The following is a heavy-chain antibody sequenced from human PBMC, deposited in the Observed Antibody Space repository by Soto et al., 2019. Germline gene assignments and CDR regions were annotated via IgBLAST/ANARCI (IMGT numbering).Heavy chain of an antibody. Sequence: GGSLRLSCAASGFTFSSYWMSWVRQAPGKGLEWVANIKQDGSEKYYVDSVKGRFTISRDNAKNSLYLQMNSLRAEDTAVYYCARVGALLGESDHPYYYYGMDVWGQGTTVTVSS. CDR2: IKQDGSEK. CDR1: GFTFSSYW. V-gene: IGHV3-7*01. D-gene: IGHD3-10*01. CDR3: ARVGALLGESDHPYYYYGMDV. J-gene: IGHJ6*02.